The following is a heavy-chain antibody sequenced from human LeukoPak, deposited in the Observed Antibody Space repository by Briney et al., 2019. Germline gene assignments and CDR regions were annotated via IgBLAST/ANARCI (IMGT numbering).Heavy chain of an antibody. V-gene: IGHV4-4*02. D-gene: IGHD6-19*01. CDR1: GGSISSSNW. Sequence: SETLSLTCAVSGGSISSSNWWSWVRQPPGKGLEWIGEIYHSGSTNYNPSLKSRVTISVDKSKNQFSPKLSPVTAADTAVYYCASRAVAGPFDYWGQGTLVTVSS. CDR3: ASRAVAGPFDY. CDR2: IYHSGST. J-gene: IGHJ4*02.